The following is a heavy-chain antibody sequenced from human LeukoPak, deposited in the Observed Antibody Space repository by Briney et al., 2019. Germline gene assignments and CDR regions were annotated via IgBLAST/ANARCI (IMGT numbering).Heavy chain of an antibody. D-gene: IGHD1-7*01. J-gene: IGHJ4*02. CDR2: INHSGST. CDR1: GGSFSGYY. V-gene: IGHV4-34*01. CDR3: GTSHSPGTRVIVY. Sequence: SETLSLTCAVYGGSFSGYYWSWIRQPPGKGLGWIGEINHSGSTNYNPSLKSRVTISVDTSKNQFSLKLSSVTAADTAVYYCGTSHSPGTRVIVYWGQGTLVTVSS.